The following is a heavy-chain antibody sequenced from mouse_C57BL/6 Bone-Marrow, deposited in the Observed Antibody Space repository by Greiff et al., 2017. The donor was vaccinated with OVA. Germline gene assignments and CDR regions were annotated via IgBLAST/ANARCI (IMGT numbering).Heavy chain of an antibody. CDR3: ARLGTYYFDY. Sequence: VQLQQSGPELVKPGASVKISCKASGYSFTDYNMNWVKQSNGKSLEWIGVINPNYGTTSYNQKFKGQATFTVDPSCSTAYMQLNSLTSEDAAGYNCARLGTYYFDYWGQGTTLSVSS. CDR1: GYSFTDYN. CDR2: INPNYGTT. J-gene: IGHJ2*01. D-gene: IGHD3-1*01. V-gene: IGHV1-39*01.